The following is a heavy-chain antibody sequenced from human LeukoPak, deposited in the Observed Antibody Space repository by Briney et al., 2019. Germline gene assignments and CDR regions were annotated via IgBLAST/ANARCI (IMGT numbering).Heavy chain of an antibody. D-gene: IGHD3-10*01. CDR3: ARLNTMVRGVTPFDY. Sequence: SETLSLTRTVSGGSISSSSYYWGWIRQPPGKGLEWIGSIYYSGSTYYNPSLKGRVTISVDTSKNQFSLKLSSVTAADTAVYYCARLNTMVRGVTPFDYWGQGTLVTVSS. CDR1: GGSISSSSYY. CDR2: IYYSGST. V-gene: IGHV4-39*01. J-gene: IGHJ4*02.